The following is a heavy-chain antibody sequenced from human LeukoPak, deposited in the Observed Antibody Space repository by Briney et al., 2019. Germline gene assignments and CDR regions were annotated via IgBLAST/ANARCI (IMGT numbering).Heavy chain of an antibody. V-gene: IGHV3-23*01. CDR3: AKDAWLETYYYGSAGDY. CDR1: GFTFSYYG. Sequence: GTLRLSCAASGFTFSYYGMNWVRQAPGKGLEWVSGVTGSGTSTYYADSVRGRFTISRDNSKNTLYLQMNSLRAEDTAVYYCAKDAWLETYYYGSAGDYWGQGTLVTVSS. CDR2: VTGSGTST. J-gene: IGHJ4*02. D-gene: IGHD3-10*01.